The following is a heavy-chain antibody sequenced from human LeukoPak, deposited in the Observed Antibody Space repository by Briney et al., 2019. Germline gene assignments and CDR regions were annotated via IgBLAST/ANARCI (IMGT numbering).Heavy chain of an antibody. J-gene: IGHJ6*02. V-gene: IGHV3-11*04. CDR1: GFTFSDYY. D-gene: IGHD2-15*01. CDR2: ISSSGSTI. Sequence: GGSLRLSCAASGFTFSDYYMSWIRQAPGKGLEWVSYISSSGSTIYYADSVKGRFTISRDNAKNSLYLQMNSLRAEDTAVYYCARDGDIVVVVAATSGMDVWGQGTTVTVSS. CDR3: ARDGDIVVVVAATSGMDV.